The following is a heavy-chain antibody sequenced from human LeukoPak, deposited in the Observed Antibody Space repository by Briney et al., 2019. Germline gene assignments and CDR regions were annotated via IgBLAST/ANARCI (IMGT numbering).Heavy chain of an antibody. D-gene: IGHD2-2*01. V-gene: IGHV4-59*01. CDR2: IYYSGNT. J-gene: IGHJ6*03. CDR1: GGSISSYY. Sequence: SETLSLTCTVSGGSISSYYWSWIRQPPGKGLEWIGYIYYSGNTNYNPSLKSRVTISVDTSKNQFSLKLTSVTAADTAVYYCARASPRYESYYYYYYYMDVWGKGTTVTVSS. CDR3: ARASPRYESYYYYYYYMDV.